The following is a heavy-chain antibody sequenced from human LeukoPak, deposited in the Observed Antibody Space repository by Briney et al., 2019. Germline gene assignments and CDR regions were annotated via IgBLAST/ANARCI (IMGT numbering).Heavy chain of an antibody. D-gene: IGHD5-18*01. Sequence: SDTLSLTCTLSGRSMTSYYWNWIRQPPGKGLEWIGFIYYGGSTNYNHSLRSRVAISVDTSKNQFSRKLTSVTAADTAVYYCARLAPCGDNYGCGSHFDYWGQGTLVTVSS. CDR1: GRSMTSYY. V-gene: IGHV4-59*08. J-gene: IGHJ4*02. CDR2: IYYGGST. CDR3: ARLAPCGDNYGCGSHFDY.